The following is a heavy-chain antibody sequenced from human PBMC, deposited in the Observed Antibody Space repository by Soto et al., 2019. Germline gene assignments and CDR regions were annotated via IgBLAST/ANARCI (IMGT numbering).Heavy chain of an antibody. J-gene: IGHJ6*02. CDR3: AREMATITGYYYYGMDV. V-gene: IGHV4-34*01. CDR2: INHSGST. D-gene: IGHD4-4*01. CDR1: GGSFSGYY. Sequence: QVQLQQWGAGLLKPSETLSLTCAVYGGSFSGYYWSWIRQPPGKWLEWIGEINHSGSTNYNPSLKSRVTISVDTSKNQFSMKLSSVTAADTAVYYCAREMATITGYYYYGMDVWGQGTTVTVSS.